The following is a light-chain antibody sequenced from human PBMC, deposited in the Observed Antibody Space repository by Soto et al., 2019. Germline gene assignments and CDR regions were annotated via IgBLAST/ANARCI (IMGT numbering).Light chain of an antibody. CDR3: QQYGRSPGLLT. Sequence: EIVLTQSPGTLSLSPGERVTLSCRASQSVASNYIAWYQQKPGQAPRLLIYEASTRATGIPDRFGGSGSGTDFTLIISRLEPEDFAVYYCQQYGRSPGLLTFGPGTKVDI. J-gene: IGKJ3*01. V-gene: IGKV3-20*01. CDR1: QSVASNY. CDR2: EAS.